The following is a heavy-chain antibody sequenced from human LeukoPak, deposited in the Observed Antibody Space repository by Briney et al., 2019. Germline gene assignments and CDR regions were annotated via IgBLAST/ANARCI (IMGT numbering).Heavy chain of an antibody. Sequence: SETLSLTCAVYGGSFSGYYWSWIRQPPGKGLEWIGEINHSGSTNYNPSLKSRATISVDTSKNQFSLKLSSVTAADTAVYHCARGRVGDYDRGYYYYYMDVWGKGTTVTVSS. CDR3: ARGRVGDYDRGYYYYYMDV. CDR2: INHSGST. V-gene: IGHV4-34*01. CDR1: GGSFSGYY. J-gene: IGHJ6*03. D-gene: IGHD4-17*01.